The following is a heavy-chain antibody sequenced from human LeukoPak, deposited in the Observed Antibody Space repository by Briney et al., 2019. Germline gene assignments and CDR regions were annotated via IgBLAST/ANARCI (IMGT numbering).Heavy chain of an antibody. CDR3: AREGGGYDFWSGYPVLEGRRYYGMDV. J-gene: IGHJ6*02. D-gene: IGHD3-3*01. Sequence: SETLSLTCTVSGGSISSGGYYWSWIRQHPGMGLEWIGYIYYSGSTYYNPSLKSRVTISVDTSKNQFSLKLSSVTAADTAVYYCAREGGGYDFWSGYPVLEGRRYYGMDVWGQGTTVTVSS. CDR1: GGSISSGGYY. V-gene: IGHV4-31*03. CDR2: IYYSGST.